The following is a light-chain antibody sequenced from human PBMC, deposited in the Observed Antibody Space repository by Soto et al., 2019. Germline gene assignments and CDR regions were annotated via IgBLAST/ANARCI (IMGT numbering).Light chain of an antibody. Sequence: SSELTQPPSVSVAPGQTARITCGGNNIGIMSVHWYQQKPGQAPVLVVYDDSDRHSGIPERFSGSKSENTATLTISSVEAGDEADYSCQVWDSSRDHGVFGGGTQLTVL. CDR2: DDS. J-gene: IGLJ2*01. CDR3: QVWDSSRDHGV. V-gene: IGLV3-21*02. CDR1: NIGIMS.